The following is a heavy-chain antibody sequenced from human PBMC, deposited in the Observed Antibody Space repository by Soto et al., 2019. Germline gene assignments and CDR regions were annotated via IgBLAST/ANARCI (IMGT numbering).Heavy chain of an antibody. CDR1: GFTVSRDY. D-gene: IGHD1-1*01. CDR3: ARGRGMGTIGY. Sequence: EVQLVETGGGLIQPGGSLTLSCAASGFTVSRDYMSWVRQAPGKGLELVSVIYSGGGTDYADSLKGPFTISRDNSKNTLYLQMNSLGAEDTAVYYCARGRGMGTIGYWGQGTLVTVSS. V-gene: IGHV3-53*02. CDR2: IYSGGGT. J-gene: IGHJ4*02.